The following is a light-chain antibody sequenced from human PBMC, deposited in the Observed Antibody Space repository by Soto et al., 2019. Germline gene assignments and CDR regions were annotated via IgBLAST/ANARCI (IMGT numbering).Light chain of an antibody. V-gene: IGKV1-27*01. CDR2: AAS. CDR1: QGISNY. CDR3: QKYTNVPA. Sequence: IRMTQSPSSFSASVGDRVTITCRASQGISNYLAWYQQIPGKVPKLLISAASTLQSGVPSRFSGSGSGTDFTLTISSLQPEDVATYYCQKYTNVPAFGGGTKVEIK. J-gene: IGKJ4*01.